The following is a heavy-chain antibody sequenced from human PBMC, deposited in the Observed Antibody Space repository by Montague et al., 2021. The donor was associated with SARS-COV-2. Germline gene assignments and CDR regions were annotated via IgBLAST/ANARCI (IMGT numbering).Heavy chain of an antibody. D-gene: IGHD3-22*01. CDR2: INHSGST. J-gene: IGHJ4*02. V-gene: IGHV4-34*01. CDR1: GFTFSSYW. Sequence: LRLSCAASGFTFSSYWMSWIRQPPGKGLEWIGDINHSGSTNYNPSLKSRVTISVDTSKNQFYLKLSSVTAADTAVYYCASFPSGYYDSSGYHIWGQGTLVTVSS. CDR3: ASFPSGYYDSSGYHI.